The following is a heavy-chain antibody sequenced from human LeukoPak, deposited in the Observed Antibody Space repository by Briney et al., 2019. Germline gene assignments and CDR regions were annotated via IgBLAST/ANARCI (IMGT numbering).Heavy chain of an antibody. J-gene: IGHJ4*02. CDR2: INPSGGST. D-gene: IGHD7-27*01. CDR3: ARDPTGDDYFDY. V-gene: IGHV1-46*01. Sequence: ASVKVSCMASGYTFTSYYMHWVRQAPGQGLEWMGIINPSGGSTSYAQKFQGRVTMTRDTSTSTVYMELSSLRSEDTAVYYCARDPTGDDYFDYWGQGTLVTVSS. CDR1: GYTFTSYY.